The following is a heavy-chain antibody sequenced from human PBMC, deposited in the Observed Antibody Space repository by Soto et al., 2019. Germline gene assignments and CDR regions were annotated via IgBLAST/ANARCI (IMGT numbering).Heavy chain of an antibody. CDR3: ARDISSGWTIPLGPFDP. J-gene: IGHJ5*02. Sequence: GGSLRLSCAASGFTFSNAWVNWVRQAPGKGLEWVGRIKSKTDGGTTDYAAPVKGRFTISRDDSKNTLYLQMNSLKTDDTAVYYCARDISSGWTIPLGPFDPWGQGTLVTVSS. V-gene: IGHV3-15*07. CDR1: GFTFSNAW. CDR2: IKSKTDGGTT. D-gene: IGHD6-19*01.